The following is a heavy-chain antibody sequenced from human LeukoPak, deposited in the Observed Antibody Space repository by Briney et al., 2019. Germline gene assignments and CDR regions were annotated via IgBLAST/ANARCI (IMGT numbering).Heavy chain of an antibody. D-gene: IGHD3-3*01. V-gene: IGHV4-61*01. J-gene: IGHJ6*02. CDR2: IYYSGST. CDR3: ARSGPFTIFGVVIMEGYGMDV. Sequence: PSETPSLTCTVSGGSVSSGSYYWSWIRQPPGKGLEWIGYIYYSGSTNYNPSLKSRVTISVDTSKNQFSLKLSSVTAADTAVYYCARSGPFTIFGVVIMEGYGMDVWGQGTTVTVSS. CDR1: GGSVSSGSYY.